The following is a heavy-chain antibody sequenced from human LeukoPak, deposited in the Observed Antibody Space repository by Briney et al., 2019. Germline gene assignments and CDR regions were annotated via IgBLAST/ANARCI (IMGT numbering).Heavy chain of an antibody. Sequence: ASVKVSCKASGYTFTGYYMHWVRQAPGQGLEWMGWINPNSGGTNYAQKFQGRVTMTRDTSISTAYMELSRLRSDGTAVYYCARDSPYCSSTSCFDYWGQGTLVTVSS. CDR1: GYTFTGYY. CDR2: INPNSGGT. J-gene: IGHJ4*02. D-gene: IGHD2-2*01. CDR3: ARDSPYCSSTSCFDY. V-gene: IGHV1-2*02.